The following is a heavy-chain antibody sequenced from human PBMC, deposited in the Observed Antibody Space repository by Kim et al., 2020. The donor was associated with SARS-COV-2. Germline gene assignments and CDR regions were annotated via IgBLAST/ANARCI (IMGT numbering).Heavy chain of an antibody. CDR1: GFTFSSYG. D-gene: IGHD4-17*01. Sequence: GGSLRLSCAASGFTFSSYGMHWVRQAPGKGLEWVAVIWYDGSNKYYADSVKGRFTISRDNSKNTLYLQMNSLRAEDTAVYYCARDEGDYVDYYYGMDVWGQGTTVTVSS. CDR2: IWYDGSNK. CDR3: ARDEGDYVDYYYGMDV. V-gene: IGHV3-33*01. J-gene: IGHJ6*02.